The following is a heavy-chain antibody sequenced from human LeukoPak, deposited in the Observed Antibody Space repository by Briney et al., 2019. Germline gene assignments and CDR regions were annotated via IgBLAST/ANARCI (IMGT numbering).Heavy chain of an antibody. J-gene: IGHJ4*02. CDR1: GGSFSGYY. V-gene: IGHV4-34*01. D-gene: IGHD4-23*01. CDR2: INHSGST. Sequence: PSETLSLTCAVYGGSFSGYYWSWIRQPPGKGLEWIGEINHSGSTNYNPSLKSRVTISVDTSKNQFSLMLSSVTAADTAVYYCARVFPWVTAFDYWGQGTLVTVSS. CDR3: ARVFPWVTAFDY.